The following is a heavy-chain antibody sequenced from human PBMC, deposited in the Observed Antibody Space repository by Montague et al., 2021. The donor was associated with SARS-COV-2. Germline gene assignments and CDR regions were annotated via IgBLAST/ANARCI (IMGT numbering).Heavy chain of an antibody. CDR1: GGSISSGGYY. V-gene: IGHV4-31*03. CDR3: ARVHFVSSGWYPDAFDI. CDR2: IYYSGST. Sequence: TLSLTCTVSGGSISSGGYYWSWIRQHPGKGLEWIGYIYYSGSTYYXXXLKSRLTISVDTSKNQFSLKLSSVTAADTAVYYCARVHFVSSGWYPDAFDIWGQGTMVTVSS. D-gene: IGHD6-19*01. J-gene: IGHJ3*02.